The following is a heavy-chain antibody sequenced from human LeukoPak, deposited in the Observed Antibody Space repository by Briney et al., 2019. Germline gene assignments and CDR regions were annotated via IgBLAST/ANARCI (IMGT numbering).Heavy chain of an antibody. CDR1: GGSFSGYY. Sequence: PSETLSLTCAVYGGSFSGYYWSWIRQPPGKGLEWIGKINHSGSTNYNPSLKSRVTISVDTSKNQFSLKLSSVTAADTAVYYCARKLPYYDYVWGSYRPNWFDPWGQGTLVTVSS. J-gene: IGHJ5*02. CDR2: INHSGST. D-gene: IGHD3-16*02. CDR3: ARKLPYYDYVWGSYRPNWFDP. V-gene: IGHV4-34*01.